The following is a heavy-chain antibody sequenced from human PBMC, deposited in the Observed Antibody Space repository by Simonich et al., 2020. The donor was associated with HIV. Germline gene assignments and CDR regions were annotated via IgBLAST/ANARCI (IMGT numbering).Heavy chain of an antibody. CDR2: INQGGIT. V-gene: IGHV4-34*01. CDR1: GGSFSGYY. Sequence: QVQLQQWGAGLLKPSETLSLTCAVYGGSFSGYYWSWIRQPPGKGLEWIWEINQGGITNYKSSLNSRATISVDKSKNQFSLKLSSVTAADTAIYYCARRDRELILYFDYWGQGNLVTVSS. CDR3: ARRDRELILYFDY. J-gene: IGHJ4*02. D-gene: IGHD3-3*01.